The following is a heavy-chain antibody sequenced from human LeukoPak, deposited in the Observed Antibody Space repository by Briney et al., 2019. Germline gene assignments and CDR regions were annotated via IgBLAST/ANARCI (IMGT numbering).Heavy chain of an antibody. D-gene: IGHD5-24*01. V-gene: IGHV5-51*01. CDR3: ARAVDYYYYGMDV. J-gene: IGHJ6*04. Sequence: GESLKISSKGSGYSFTSYWIGWVRPMPGKGLEWMGIIYPGDSDTRYSPSFQGQVTISADKSISTAYLQWSSLKASDTAMYYCARAVDYYYYGMDVWGEGTTVTVSS. CDR1: GYSFTSYW. CDR2: IYPGDSDT.